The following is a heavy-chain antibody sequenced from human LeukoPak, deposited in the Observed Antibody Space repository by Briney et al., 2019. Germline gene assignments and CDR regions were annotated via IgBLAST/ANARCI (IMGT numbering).Heavy chain of an antibody. D-gene: IGHD3-22*01. CDR1: GGSISSYY. J-gene: IGHJ4*02. CDR3: ARRRYYYDSSGYYSSQGFYFDY. Sequence: SETLSLTCTVSGGSISSYYWSWIRQPPGKGLEWIGYIYYSGSTNYNPSLKSRVTISVDTSKNQFSLKLSSVTAADTAVYYCARRRYYYDSSGYYSSQGFYFDYWGQGTLVTVSS. V-gene: IGHV4-59*08. CDR2: IYYSGST.